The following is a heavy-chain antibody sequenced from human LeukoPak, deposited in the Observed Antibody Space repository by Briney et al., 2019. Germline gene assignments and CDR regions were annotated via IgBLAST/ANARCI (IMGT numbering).Heavy chain of an antibody. CDR2: ISGSGGST. Sequence: GGSLRLSCAASGFTFSSYAMSWVRQAPGKGLGWVSAISGSGGSTDYADSVKGRFTISRDNAKNTLYLQMNSLRAEDTAVYYCARDRIEGRGYTSGYYVYWYFDLWGPGTLATVSS. J-gene: IGHJ2*01. CDR3: ARDRIEGRGYTSGYYVYWYFDL. CDR1: GFTFSSYA. D-gene: IGHD3-22*01. V-gene: IGHV3-23*01.